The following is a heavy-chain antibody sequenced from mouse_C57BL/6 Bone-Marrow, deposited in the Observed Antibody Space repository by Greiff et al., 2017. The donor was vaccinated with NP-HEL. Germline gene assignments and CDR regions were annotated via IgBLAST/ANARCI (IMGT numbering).Heavy chain of an antibody. CDR1: GFNIKDDY. J-gene: IGHJ3*01. CDR3: TTRPAWFAY. V-gene: IGHV14-4*01. CDR2: IDPENGDT. Sequence: EVKVEESGAELVRPGASVKLSCTASGFNIKDDYMHWVKQRPEQGLEWIGWIDPENGDTEYASKFQGKATITADTSSNTAYLQLSSLTSEDTAVYYCTTRPAWFAYWGQGTLVTVSA.